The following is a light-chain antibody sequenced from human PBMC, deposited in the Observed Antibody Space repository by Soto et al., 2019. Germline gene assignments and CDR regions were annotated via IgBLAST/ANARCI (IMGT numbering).Light chain of an antibody. CDR1: QSVSSSH. J-gene: IGKJ3*01. V-gene: IGKV3-20*01. CDR3: QQYGTSPFT. Sequence: EIVLTQSPGTLSLSPGERATVSCRASQSVSSSHLAWYQQKPGQAPRLLIYGSSTRATGIPDRFSGSGSGTDFTLTISRLEPEDFAVYYCQQYGTSPFTFGPGTKGDIK. CDR2: GSS.